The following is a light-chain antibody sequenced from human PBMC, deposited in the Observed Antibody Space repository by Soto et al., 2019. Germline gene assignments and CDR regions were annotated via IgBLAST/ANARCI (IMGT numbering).Light chain of an antibody. CDR1: QYIDNY. J-gene: IGKJ1*01. CDR3: QKYSKAPWT. V-gene: IGKV1-27*01. Sequence: DIQMTQSPSSLSASVGDSVTITCRASQYIDNYVAWYQQKPGTPLKLLIFGAYILESGVPSRFSGSGSGTEFQLTISSLQPEDVATYYCQKYSKAPWTFGQGTKVDIK. CDR2: GAY.